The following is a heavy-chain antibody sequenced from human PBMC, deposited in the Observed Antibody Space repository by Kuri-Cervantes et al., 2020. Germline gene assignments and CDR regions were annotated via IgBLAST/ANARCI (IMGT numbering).Heavy chain of an antibody. D-gene: IGHD3-16*01. V-gene: IGHV3-23*01. Sequence: SLKISCAASGFTFSSYAMSWVRQAPGTGLKWVSVISGSGGSTYYADSVKGRFTISRDNSKNTLYLQRNSLRAEDTAVYYCAKVRPSETYYGAFDFWGQGTVVTVSS. CDR3: AKVRPSETYYGAFDF. J-gene: IGHJ3*01. CDR1: GFTFSSYA. CDR2: ISGSGGST.